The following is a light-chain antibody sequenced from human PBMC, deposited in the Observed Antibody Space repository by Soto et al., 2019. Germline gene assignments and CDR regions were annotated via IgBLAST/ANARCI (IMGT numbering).Light chain of an antibody. CDR1: SSDVGAYNY. V-gene: IGLV2-11*01. CDR3: CSCAGQDTLGI. CDR2: DVD. Sequence: QSALTQPRSVSGSPGQSVTISCAGTSSDVGAYNYVSWYQQYPGKAPKFIIYDVDKRPSGVPDRFSGSKSGNTASLTISGLQADDEADYYCCSCAGQDTLGIFGGGTKLTVL. J-gene: IGLJ2*01.